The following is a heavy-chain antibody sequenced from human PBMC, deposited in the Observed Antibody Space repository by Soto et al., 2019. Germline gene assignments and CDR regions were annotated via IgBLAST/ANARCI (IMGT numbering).Heavy chain of an antibody. CDR3: ARTGRVHDAFDI. D-gene: IGHD1-1*01. Sequence: VGSLRLSCAASGFTFSSYDMHWVRQATGKGLEWVSAIGTAGDTYYPGSVKGRFTISRENAKNSLYLQMNSLRAGDTAVYYCARTGRVHDAFDIWGQGTMVTVSS. CDR2: IGTAGDT. V-gene: IGHV3-13*01. J-gene: IGHJ3*02. CDR1: GFTFSSYD.